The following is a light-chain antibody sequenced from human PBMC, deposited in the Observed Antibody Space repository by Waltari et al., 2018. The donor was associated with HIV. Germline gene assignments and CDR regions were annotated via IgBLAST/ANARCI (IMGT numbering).Light chain of an antibody. CDR2: KND. Sequence: QSVLTQPPSTSGHPGQKVTIPCSGSRSNLGTNNVYWSQKLPGTAPKLLIYKNDQRPSGVPDRFSGSKSGASASLAIIGLRSGDEGDYYCAGWDESLSGVIFGGGTKLCVL. V-gene: IGLV1-47*01. CDR3: AGWDESLSGVI. CDR1: RSNLGTNN. J-gene: IGLJ2*01.